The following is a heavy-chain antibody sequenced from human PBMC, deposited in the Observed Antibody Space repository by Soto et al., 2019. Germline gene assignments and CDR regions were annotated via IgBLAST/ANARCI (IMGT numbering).Heavy chain of an antibody. CDR1: GYTFTSYG. CDR2: ISAYNGNT. D-gene: IGHD6-19*01. Sequence: ASVKVSCTASGYTFTSYGISWVRQAPGQGLEWMGWISAYNGNTNYAQKLQGRVTMTTDTSTSTAYMELRSPRSDDTAVYYCAREFPGYSSGSLGYWGQGTLVTVS. V-gene: IGHV1-18*01. J-gene: IGHJ4*02. CDR3: AREFPGYSSGSLGY.